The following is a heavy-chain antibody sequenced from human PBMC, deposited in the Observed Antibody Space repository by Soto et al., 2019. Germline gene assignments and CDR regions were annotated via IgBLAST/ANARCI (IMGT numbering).Heavy chain of an antibody. J-gene: IGHJ5*02. CDR2: ISAYNCNT. Sequence: QVQLVQSGAEVKKPGASVKVSCKSSGYTFTFYGISWVRQVPGQGLEWMGGISAYNCNTNYAQKFQGRVTMTTDTSTSTAYMDLRGLRSDGTAVYYCEIVLVTATKHPRWFDHWGQGTLVTVSS. V-gene: IGHV1-18*01. CDR1: GYTFTFYG. D-gene: IGHD2-15*01. CDR3: EIVLVTATKHPRWFDH.